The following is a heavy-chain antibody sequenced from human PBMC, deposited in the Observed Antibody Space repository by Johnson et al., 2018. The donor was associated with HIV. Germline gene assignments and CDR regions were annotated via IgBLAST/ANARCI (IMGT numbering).Heavy chain of an antibody. J-gene: IGHJ3*02. CDR2: ISYDGSNK. CDR1: GFTFSSYA. Sequence: QVQLVESGGGVVQPGRSLRLSCAASGFTFSSYAMHWVRQAPGNGLEWVAVISYDGSNKYYADSVKGRFTISRDNSKNTLYLQMNSLRAEDTAVYYCARVEQQLWLRGAFDIWGQGTMVTVSS. D-gene: IGHD5-18*01. CDR3: ARVEQQLWLRGAFDI. V-gene: IGHV3-30*04.